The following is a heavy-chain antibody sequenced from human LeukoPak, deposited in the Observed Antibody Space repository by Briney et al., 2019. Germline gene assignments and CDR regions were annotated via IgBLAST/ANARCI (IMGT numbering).Heavy chain of an antibody. D-gene: IGHD2-2*01. Sequence: GGSLRLSCAASGFTFSRYWMNWVRQAPGKGLEWVASIKEDGSEKSYVDSVKGRFTISRDNAKNSLCLQMNSLRAEDTAIYYCVSCGTTTCIIRFDHWGQGTLVTVSS. J-gene: IGHJ4*02. CDR1: GFTFSRYW. V-gene: IGHV3-7*01. CDR3: VSCGTTTCIIRFDH. CDR2: IKEDGSEK.